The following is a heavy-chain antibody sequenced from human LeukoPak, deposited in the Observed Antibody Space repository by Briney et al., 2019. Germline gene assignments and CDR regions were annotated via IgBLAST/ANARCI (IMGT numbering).Heavy chain of an antibody. CDR3: ARGAARSHYYYMDV. CDR2: IGSSSSTI. J-gene: IGHJ6*03. V-gene: IGHV3-48*01. D-gene: IGHD6-13*01. Sequence: GGSLRLSCAASGFTFSSYTMNWVRQAPGKGPEWVSYIGSSSSTIYYADSVRGRFTISRDNAKNSLYLQMNSLRAEDTAVYYCARGAARSHYYYMDVWGKGTTVTISS. CDR1: GFTFSSYT.